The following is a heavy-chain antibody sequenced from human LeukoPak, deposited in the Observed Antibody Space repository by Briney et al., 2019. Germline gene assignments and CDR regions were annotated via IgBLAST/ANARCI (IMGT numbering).Heavy chain of an antibody. J-gene: IGHJ4*02. CDR3: VRWGVETGMDC. CDR2: INPDGSDT. Sequence: GGSLRLSCEGSGFTFSNYWMGWVRQAPGKGLEWVANINPDGSDTTYVDSVKGRFIISRDNAKKSLLLQMNSLRVEETSVYYCVRWGVETGMDCWGQGSLVTVSS. CDR1: GFTFSNYW. D-gene: IGHD3-10*01. V-gene: IGHV3-7*01.